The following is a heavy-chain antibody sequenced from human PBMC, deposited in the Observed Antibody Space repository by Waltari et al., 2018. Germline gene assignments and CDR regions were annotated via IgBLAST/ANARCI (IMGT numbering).Heavy chain of an antibody. CDR2: ISSSSSYI. D-gene: IGHD6-13*01. CDR3: ARTAAAGTGGSDY. CDR1: GFTFSSYS. J-gene: IGHJ4*02. V-gene: IGHV3-21*01. Sequence: EVQLVESGGGLVKPGGSLRLSCAASGFTFSSYSMNWVRQAPGKGREWVSSISSSSSYIYYADSVKGRFTISRDNAKNSLYLQMNSLRAEDTAVYYCARTAAAGTGGSDYWGQGTLVTVSS.